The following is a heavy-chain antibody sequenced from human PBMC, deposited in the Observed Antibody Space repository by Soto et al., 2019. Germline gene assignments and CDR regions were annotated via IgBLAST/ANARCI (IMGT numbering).Heavy chain of an antibody. Sequence: EGSMRLSCAASGFTFSSYGMHWVRQAPGKGLEWVAVISYDGSNKYYADSVKGRFTISRDNSKNTLYLQMNSLRAEDTAVYYCAKDMEIVSAFDYWGQGTLVTVSS. CDR3: AKDMEIVSAFDY. D-gene: IGHD5-12*01. CDR1: GFTFSSYG. V-gene: IGHV3-30*18. J-gene: IGHJ4*02. CDR2: ISYDGSNK.